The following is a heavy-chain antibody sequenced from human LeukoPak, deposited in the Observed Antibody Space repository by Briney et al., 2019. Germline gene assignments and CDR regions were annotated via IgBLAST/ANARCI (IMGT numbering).Heavy chain of an antibody. D-gene: IGHD7-27*01. Sequence: ASVKVSCKASGYTFTSYDINWVRQATGQGLEWMGWMNPNSGNTGYAQKFQGRVTMTTDTSTSTAYMELRSLRSDDTAVYYCAREGAPGDLKWGQGTLVTVPS. CDR3: AREGAPGDLK. CDR2: MNPNSGNT. CDR1: GYTFTSYD. V-gene: IGHV1-8*01. J-gene: IGHJ4*02.